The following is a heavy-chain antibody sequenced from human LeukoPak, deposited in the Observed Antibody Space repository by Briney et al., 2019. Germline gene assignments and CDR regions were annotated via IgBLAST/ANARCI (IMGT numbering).Heavy chain of an antibody. CDR1: GFTVSTDY. V-gene: IGHV3-21*01. J-gene: IGHJ3*02. CDR3: AREGGSSAFDI. Sequence: PGGSLRLSCVVSGFTVSTDYMTWVRQAPGKGLEWVSSISSSSSYIYYADSVKGRFTISRDNAKNSLYLQMNSLRAEDTAVYYCAREGGSSAFDIWGQGTMVTVSS. D-gene: IGHD3-16*01. CDR2: ISSSSSYI.